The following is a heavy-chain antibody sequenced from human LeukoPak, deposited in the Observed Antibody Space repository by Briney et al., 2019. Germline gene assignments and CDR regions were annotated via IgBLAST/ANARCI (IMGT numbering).Heavy chain of an antibody. Sequence: ASVKVSCKASGYTFTGYYMHWVRQAPGQGLEWMGRINPNSGGTNYAQKFQGRVTMTRDTSISTAYMELSRLRSDDTAVYYCARGNVHHDYGDYLIIYWGQGTLVTVSS. CDR1: GYTFTGYY. J-gene: IGHJ4*02. CDR3: ARGNVHHDYGDYLIIY. CDR2: INPNSGGT. V-gene: IGHV1-2*06. D-gene: IGHD4-17*01.